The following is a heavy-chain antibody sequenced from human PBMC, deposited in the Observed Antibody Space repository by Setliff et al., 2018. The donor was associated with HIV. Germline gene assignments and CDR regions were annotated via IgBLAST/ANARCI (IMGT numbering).Heavy chain of an antibody. D-gene: IGHD5-12*01. Sequence: GASVKVSCKASGYTFTSYYMHWVRQAPGQGLEWMGIINPSGGSTNYAQKFQGRVTITADESTSTAYMELSSLRSEDTAVYYCARGATITYYFDYWGQGTLVTVSS. CDR3: ARGATITYYFDY. J-gene: IGHJ4*02. V-gene: IGHV1-46*01. CDR1: GYTFTSYY. CDR2: INPSGGST.